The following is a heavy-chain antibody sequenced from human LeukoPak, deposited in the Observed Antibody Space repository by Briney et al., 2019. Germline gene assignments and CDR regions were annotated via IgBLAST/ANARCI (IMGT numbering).Heavy chain of an antibody. J-gene: IGHJ4*02. D-gene: IGHD3-22*01. Sequence: GGSLRLSCAASGFTFSGSAMHWVRQASGKGLEWVGRIRSKANSYATAYAASVKGRFTISRDDSKNTAYLQMNSLKTEDTAVYYCTRRSLSGYTSTEDYWGQGTLVTVSS. CDR3: TRRSLSGYTSTEDY. CDR1: GFTFSGSA. V-gene: IGHV3-73*01. CDR2: IRSKANSYAT.